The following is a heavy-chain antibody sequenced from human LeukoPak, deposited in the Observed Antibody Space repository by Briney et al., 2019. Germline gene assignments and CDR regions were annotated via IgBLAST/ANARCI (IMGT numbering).Heavy chain of an antibody. V-gene: IGHV3-23*01. CDR2: ISGSGGNT. Sequence: PGGSLRLSCEASGFTFSNYAVSWVRQAPGNPGKGLEWVSAISGSGGNTYADSVKGRFTISRDNSKNTLYLQMNSLRAEDTAVYYCAKGAGYYDYVWGSYDYYYGMDVWGQGTTVTVSS. CDR3: AKGAGYYDYVWGSYDYYYGMDV. D-gene: IGHD3-16*01. J-gene: IGHJ6*02. CDR1: GFTFSNYA.